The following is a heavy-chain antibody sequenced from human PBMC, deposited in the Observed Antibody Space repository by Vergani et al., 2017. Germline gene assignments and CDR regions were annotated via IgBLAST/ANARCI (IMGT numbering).Heavy chain of an antibody. Sequence: EVQLLESGGDLVQPGGSLRLSCAASGFTFSSYAMSWVRQAPGKGLEWVSAISGSGGLTYYADSVKGRFTISRDNSKNTLYLQMNSLRAEDTAVYYCAKRDPDYGGNPVHDLWGRGTLVTVSS. CDR2: ISGSGGLT. CDR3: AKRDPDYGGNPVHDL. CDR1: GFTFSSYA. D-gene: IGHD4-23*01. J-gene: IGHJ2*01. V-gene: IGHV3-23*01.